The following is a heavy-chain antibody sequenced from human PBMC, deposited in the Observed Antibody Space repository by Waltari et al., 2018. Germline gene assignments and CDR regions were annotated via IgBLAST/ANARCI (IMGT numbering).Heavy chain of an antibody. CDR2: INQYGSEE. V-gene: IGHV3-7*01. CDR1: GFVFNNYW. Sequence: ELQLVESGGGLVQPGRSLKLSCSASGFVFNNYWMCWVRKAPGKGLEWVANINQYGSEEHYVDSAKGRFTISRDNAKNAVYLQMNSLSAGDTSVYYCARGDSWAFDIWGQGTMVTVAS. J-gene: IGHJ3*02. D-gene: IGHD4-4*01. CDR3: ARGDSWAFDI.